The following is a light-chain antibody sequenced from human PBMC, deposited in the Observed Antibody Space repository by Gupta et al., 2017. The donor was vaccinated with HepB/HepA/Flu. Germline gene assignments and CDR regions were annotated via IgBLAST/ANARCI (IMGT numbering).Light chain of an antibody. CDR3: MQGTHWPCLWT. CDR2: KVS. V-gene: IGKV2-30*01. Sequence: DVVMTQSPLSLPVTLGQPASISCRSSQSLVYSDGNTYLNWFQQWPGQSPRRLIYKVSNRDSGVPDRFSGSGSGTDFTLKISRVEAEDVGVYYCMQGTHWPCLWTFGQGTKVEIK. J-gene: IGKJ1*01. CDR1: QSLVYSDGNTY.